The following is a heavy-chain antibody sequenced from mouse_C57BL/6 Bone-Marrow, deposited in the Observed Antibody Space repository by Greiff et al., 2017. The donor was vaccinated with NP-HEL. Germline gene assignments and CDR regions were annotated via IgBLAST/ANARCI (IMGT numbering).Heavy chain of an antibody. V-gene: IGHV1-81*01. J-gene: IGHJ3*01. Sequence: QVQLQQSGAELARPGASVKLSCKASGYTFTSYGISWVKQRTGQGLEWIGEIYPRSGNTYYNEKFKGKATLTADKSSSTAYMELRSLTSEDSAVYFCARSGQLRLRAYWGQGTLVTVSA. D-gene: IGHD3-2*02. CDR1: GYTFTSYG. CDR2: IYPRSGNT. CDR3: ARSGQLRLRAY.